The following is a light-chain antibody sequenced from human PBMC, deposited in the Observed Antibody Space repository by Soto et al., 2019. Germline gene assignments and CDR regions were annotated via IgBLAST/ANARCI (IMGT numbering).Light chain of an antibody. CDR2: DDY. CDR1: QSVSGL. J-gene: IGKJ1*01. CDR3: QQYNSYSCT. V-gene: IGKV1-5*01. Sequence: QMAQSAFTLSASVGYTFTVTCAASQSVSGLLAWYQQKPGEAPKLLIYDDYALPRGVPSRFSGSGSGTKFTLTIASLQPEDFATYYCQQYNSYSCTFGQGTKVDIK.